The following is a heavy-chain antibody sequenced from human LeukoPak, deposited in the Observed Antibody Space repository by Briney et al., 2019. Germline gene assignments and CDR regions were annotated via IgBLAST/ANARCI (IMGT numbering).Heavy chain of an antibody. Sequence: GGSLRLSCAASGFTFSSYEMNWVRQAPGKGLEWVSYISSSGSTIYYADSVKGRFTISRDNSKNTLYLQMNSLRAEDTAVYYCARDNYYGSGSYLANWFDPWGQGTLVTVSS. V-gene: IGHV3-48*03. CDR1: GFTFSSYE. CDR3: ARDNYYGSGSYLANWFDP. J-gene: IGHJ5*02. D-gene: IGHD3-10*01. CDR2: ISSSGSTI.